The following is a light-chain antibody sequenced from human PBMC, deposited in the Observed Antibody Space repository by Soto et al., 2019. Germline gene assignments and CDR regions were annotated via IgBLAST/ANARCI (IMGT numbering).Light chain of an antibody. CDR2: PAS. Sequence: DIQITQSPSSLSASIGDRVSITCRASQSIGTFLSWYQQTPGKAPTLLIYPASSLQSGVPSRFRGSGSGTDFTLTITSLQTEDFVTYFCQQSYTVPFTFGQGTKLEIK. CDR3: QQSYTVPFT. V-gene: IGKV1-39*01. CDR1: QSIGTF. J-gene: IGKJ2*01.